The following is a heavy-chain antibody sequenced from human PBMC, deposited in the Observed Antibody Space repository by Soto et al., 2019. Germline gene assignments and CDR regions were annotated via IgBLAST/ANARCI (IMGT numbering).Heavy chain of an antibody. CDR2: ISGSGGST. Sequence: GGSLRLSCAASGFTFSSYAMSWVRQAPGKGLEWVSAISGSGGSTYYADSVKGRFTISRDNSKNTLYLQMNSLRAEATAVYYCASRGREDGGHAFDIWGQGTMVTVSS. CDR1: GFTFSSYA. V-gene: IGHV3-23*01. J-gene: IGHJ3*02. CDR3: ASRGREDGGHAFDI. D-gene: IGHD3-10*01.